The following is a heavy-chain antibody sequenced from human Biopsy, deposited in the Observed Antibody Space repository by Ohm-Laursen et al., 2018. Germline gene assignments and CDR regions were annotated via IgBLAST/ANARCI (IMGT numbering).Heavy chain of an antibody. CDR1: GFNFDSYA. CDR3: ARDSSRTARAGGMDV. J-gene: IGHJ6*02. CDR2: ISGSGAYT. D-gene: IGHD6-6*01. V-gene: IGHV3-23*01. Sequence: SLRLSCTASGFNFDSYAMTWVRQAPGRGLECVSVISGSGAYTYYADSVKGRFTISRDNSKNTLYLQLNSLRAKDTAVYYCARDSSRTARAGGMDVWGQGTTATVSS.